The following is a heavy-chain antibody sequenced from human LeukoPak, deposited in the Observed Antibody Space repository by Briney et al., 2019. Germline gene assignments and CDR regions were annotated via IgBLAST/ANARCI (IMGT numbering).Heavy chain of an antibody. Sequence: SETLSLTCTVSGGSISSYYWSWIRQPPGKGLEWIGYIYYSGSTNYNPSLKSRVTISVDTSKNQFSLKLSSVTAADTAVYYCARHVLRYSTDAFDIWGQGTVVTVSS. CDR1: GGSISSYY. D-gene: IGHD3-9*01. V-gene: IGHV4-59*08. J-gene: IGHJ3*02. CDR2: IYYSGST. CDR3: ARHVLRYSTDAFDI.